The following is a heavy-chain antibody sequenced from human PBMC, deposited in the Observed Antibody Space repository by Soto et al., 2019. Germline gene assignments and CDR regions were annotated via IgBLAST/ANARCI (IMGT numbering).Heavy chain of an antibody. CDR2: INHSGST. CDR1: GGSFSGYY. CDR3: ARGRGRGQPYYYYYYGMDV. J-gene: IGHJ6*02. V-gene: IGHV4-34*01. D-gene: IGHD1-26*01. Sequence: SETLSLTCAVYGGSFSGYYWSWIRQPPGKGLEWIGEINHSGSTNYNPSLKSRVTISVDTSKNQFSLKLSSVTAADTAVYYCARGRGRGQPYYYYYYGMDVWGQGTTVTVSS.